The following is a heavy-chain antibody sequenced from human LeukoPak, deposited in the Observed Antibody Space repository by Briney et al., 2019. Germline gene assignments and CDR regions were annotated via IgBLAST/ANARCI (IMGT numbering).Heavy chain of an antibody. CDR3: AKEASGDPNWFDP. V-gene: IGHV3-30*18. Sequence: GRSLRLSCAASGFTFSSYGMHWVRQAPGKGLEWVAVISYDGSNKYYAASVKGRFTISRDNSKNTLYLQMNSLRAEDTAVYYCAKEASGDPNWFDPWGQGTLVTVSS. CDR2: ISYDGSNK. CDR1: GFTFSSYG. J-gene: IGHJ5*02.